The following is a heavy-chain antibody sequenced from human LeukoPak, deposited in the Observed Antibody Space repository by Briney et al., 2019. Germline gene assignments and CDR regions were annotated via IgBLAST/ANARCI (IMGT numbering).Heavy chain of an antibody. Sequence: ASVKVSCKASGYTFTGYYMHWVRQAPGQGLEWMGWINPSGGSTSYAQKFQGRVTMTRDTSTSTVYMELSSLRSEDTAVYYCARTLTLPNWFDPWGQGTLVTVSS. D-gene: IGHD2-21*02. CDR3: ARTLTLPNWFDP. J-gene: IGHJ5*02. CDR2: INPSGGST. CDR1: GYTFTGYY. V-gene: IGHV1-46*01.